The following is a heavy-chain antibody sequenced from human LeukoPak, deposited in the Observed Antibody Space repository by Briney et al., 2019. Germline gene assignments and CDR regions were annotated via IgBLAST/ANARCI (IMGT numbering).Heavy chain of an antibody. D-gene: IGHD4-17*01. Sequence: GPLSLSGVASGFTFSSYGMSRVGHAPPQGLEWGSTSSGRSGGTYYADSVKRRFTISRDNSKDMLYLQMNSLRAEDTAVYYCARNYGDYRLTWWFDPWGQGTLVTVSA. CDR1: GFTFSSYG. CDR3: ARNYGDYRLTWWFDP. V-gene: IGHV3-23*01. CDR2: SSGRSGGT. J-gene: IGHJ5*02.